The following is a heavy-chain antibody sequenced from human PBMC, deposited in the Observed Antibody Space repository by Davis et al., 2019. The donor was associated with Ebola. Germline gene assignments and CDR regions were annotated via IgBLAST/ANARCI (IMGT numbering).Heavy chain of an antibody. CDR2: LGTSADT. J-gene: IGHJ4*02. CDR3: ATTRGGYSNGFGY. V-gene: IGHV3-23*01. CDR1: GFVFRNYV. Sequence: PGGSLRLSCAASGFVFRNYVMSWVRQAPGKGLEWVSTLGTSADTYYADSVKGRFTISRDNAKSSLYLQMNSLRDEDTAVYYCATTRGGYSNGFGYWGQGTLVTVSS. D-gene: IGHD4-11*01.